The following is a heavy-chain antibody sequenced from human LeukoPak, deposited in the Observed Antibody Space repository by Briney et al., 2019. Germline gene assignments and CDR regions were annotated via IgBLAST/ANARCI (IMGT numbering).Heavy chain of an antibody. D-gene: IGHD3-22*01. CDR2: ISGSGGST. Sequence: GGSLRLSCAASGFTFSSYAVSWVRQAPGKGLEWVSAISGSGGSTYYADSVKGRFTISRDNSKNTLYLQMNSLRAEDTAVYYCAKDPLNYYDSSGYYPGEAFGIWGQGTMVTVSS. J-gene: IGHJ3*02. V-gene: IGHV3-23*01. CDR3: AKDPLNYYDSSGYYPGEAFGI. CDR1: GFTFSSYA.